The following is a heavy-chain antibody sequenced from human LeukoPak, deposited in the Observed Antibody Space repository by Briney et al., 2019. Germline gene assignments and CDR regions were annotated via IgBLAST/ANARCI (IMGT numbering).Heavy chain of an antibody. Sequence: ASVKISCKASGYTFTDYYMHWVQQAPGKGLEWMGRVDPEDGETIYAEKLQGRVTITADTSTDTAYMELSSLRSEDTAVYYCAREEGGYSYGYLGDYLDYWGQGTLVTVSS. V-gene: IGHV1-69-2*01. CDR3: AREEGGYSYGYLGDYLDY. CDR2: VDPEDGET. J-gene: IGHJ4*02. CDR1: GYTFTDYY. D-gene: IGHD5-18*01.